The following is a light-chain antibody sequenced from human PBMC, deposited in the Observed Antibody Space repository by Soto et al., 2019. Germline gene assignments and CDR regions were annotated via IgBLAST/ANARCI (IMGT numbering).Light chain of an antibody. V-gene: IGLV4-69*01. CDR1: SGHSSYA. Sequence: QSVLTQSPSASASLGASVKLTCTLSSGHSSYAIAWHQQQPEKGPRFLMKVNSGCSHIKGDGIPDRFSGSSSGAERYLFISSLQTEDEADYYCQTWGTDSDSVVFGGGTQMTVL. J-gene: IGLJ7*01. CDR2: VNSGCSH. CDR3: QTWGTDSDSVV.